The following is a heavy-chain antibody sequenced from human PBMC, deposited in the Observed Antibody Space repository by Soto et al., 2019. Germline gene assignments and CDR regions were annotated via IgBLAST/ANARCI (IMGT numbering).Heavy chain of an antibody. V-gene: IGHV1-3*01. D-gene: IGHD2-8*01. CDR3: TRDLNGGNPFDY. CDR1: GYTLRNYA. Sequence: QVQLVQSGAEVKKPGASVRVSCKPSGYTLRNYAIHWVRQAAGQSLEWLAWIDPGSGRAKYSQKVQGRITVTRDISATTFYMALTSLTSEDTAAYFCTRDLNGGNPFDYWGQGALVTVSS. CDR2: IDPGSGRA. J-gene: IGHJ4*02.